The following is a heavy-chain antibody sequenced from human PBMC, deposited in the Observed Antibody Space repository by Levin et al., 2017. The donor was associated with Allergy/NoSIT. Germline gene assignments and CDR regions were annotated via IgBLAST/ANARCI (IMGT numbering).Heavy chain of an antibody. D-gene: IGHD5-24*01. CDR3: AKDRGDGYRNYFDY. Sequence: GGSLRLSCAASGFTFSSYGMHWVRQAPGKGLEWVAVISYDGSNKYYADSVKGRFTISRDNSKNTLYLQMNSLRAEDTAVYYCAKDRGDGYRNYFDYWGQGTLVTVSS. V-gene: IGHV3-30*18. CDR2: ISYDGSNK. J-gene: IGHJ4*02. CDR1: GFTFSSYG.